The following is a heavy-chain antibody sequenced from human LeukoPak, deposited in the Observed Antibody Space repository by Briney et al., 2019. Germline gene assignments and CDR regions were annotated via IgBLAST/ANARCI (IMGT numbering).Heavy chain of an antibody. CDR1: GFTFSSYA. CDR2: ISGSGGST. V-gene: IGHV3-23*01. CDR3: ARDEGTMVRGVIRSFDY. Sequence: GGSLRLSCAASGFTFSSYAMSWVRQAPGKGLEWVSAISGSGGSTYYADSVKGRFTISRDNSKNTLYLQMNSLRVEDTAVYYCARDEGTMVRGVIRSFDYWGQGTLVTVSS. J-gene: IGHJ4*02. D-gene: IGHD3-10*01.